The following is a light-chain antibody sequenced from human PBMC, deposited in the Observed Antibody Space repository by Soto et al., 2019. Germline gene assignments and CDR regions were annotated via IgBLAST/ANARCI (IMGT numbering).Light chain of an antibody. J-gene: IGKJ1*01. CDR2: DAS. V-gene: IGKV1-5*01. CDR3: QQYNGYSWT. Sequence: DIQLTQSRSTLSASLLDTVPVXFRASQSVSGWLAWYQQKPGKAPNLLIYDASSLESGVPSRFSGSGSGTEFSLTIRSLQPDDFASYYCQQYNGYSWTFGQGTKVDI. CDR1: QSVSGW.